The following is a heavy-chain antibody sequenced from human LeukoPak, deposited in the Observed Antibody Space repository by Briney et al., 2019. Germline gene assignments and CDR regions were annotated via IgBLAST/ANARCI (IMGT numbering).Heavy chain of an antibody. CDR1: GGSISSSSYY. CDR2: IYYSGST. CDR3: ARLEGEPQLNYYYYYMDV. J-gene: IGHJ6*03. Sequence: PSETLSLTCTVSGGSISSSSYYWGWIRQPPGKGLEWIGSIYYSGSTYYNPSLKSRVTISVDTSKNQFSLKLSSVTAADTAVYYCARLEGEPQLNYYYYYMDVWGKGTTVTVSS. D-gene: IGHD1-1*01. V-gene: IGHV4-39*01.